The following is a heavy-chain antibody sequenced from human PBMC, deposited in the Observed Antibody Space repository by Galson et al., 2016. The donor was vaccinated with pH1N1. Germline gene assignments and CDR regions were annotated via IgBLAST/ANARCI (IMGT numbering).Heavy chain of an antibody. CDR2: IYWDDDK. V-gene: IGHV2-5*02. D-gene: IGHD4-17*01. CDR1: GFSLSTSGVG. Sequence: PALVKPTQTLTLTCTVSGFSLSTSGVGVGWIRQPPGKALEWLAVIYWDDDKRYSPSLKSRLTISKDTSKNQVVLTMTNMDPVDTATYYCARFLYGDYSGYCDYWGQGTLVTVSS. J-gene: IGHJ4*02. CDR3: ARFLYGDYSGYCDY.